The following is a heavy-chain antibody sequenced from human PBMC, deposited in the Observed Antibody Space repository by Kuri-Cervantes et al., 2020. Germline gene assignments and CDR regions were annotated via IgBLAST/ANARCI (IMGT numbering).Heavy chain of an antibody. Sequence: GESLKISCAASGFIFSDYYMSWIRQAPGKGLEWVSYISSSGSTIYYADSVKGRFTISRDNAKNSLYLQMNSLRAEDTAVYYCARLWWLLGYFDYWGQGTLVTVSS. CDR2: ISSSGSTI. V-gene: IGHV3-11*04. CDR1: GFIFSDYY. J-gene: IGHJ4*02. CDR3: ARLWWLLGYFDY. D-gene: IGHD5-12*01.